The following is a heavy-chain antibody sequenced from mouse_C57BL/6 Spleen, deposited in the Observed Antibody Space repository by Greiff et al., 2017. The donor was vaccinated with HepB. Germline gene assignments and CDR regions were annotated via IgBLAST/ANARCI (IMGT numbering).Heavy chain of an antibody. Sequence: VQLQQSGAELVKPGASVKLSCTASGFNIKDYYMHWVKQRTEQGLEWIGRIDPEDGETKYAPKFKGKATITADTSSNTAYLQLSSLTSEDTAVYYCARSDGNYAYAMDYWGQGTSVTVSS. D-gene: IGHD2-1*01. CDR2: IDPEDGET. CDR1: GFNIKDYY. V-gene: IGHV14-2*01. CDR3: ARSDGNYAYAMDY. J-gene: IGHJ4*01.